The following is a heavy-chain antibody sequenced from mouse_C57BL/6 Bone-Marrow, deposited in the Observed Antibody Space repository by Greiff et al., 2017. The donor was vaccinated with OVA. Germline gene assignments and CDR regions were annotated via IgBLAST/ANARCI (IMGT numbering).Heavy chain of an antibody. CDR2: INPSSGYT. D-gene: IGHD2-4*01. J-gene: IGHJ2*01. CDR3: ARSPYYDYDGVDD. V-gene: IGHV1-7*01. Sequence: QVHVKQSGAELAKPGASVKLSCKASGYTFTSYWMHWVKQRPGQGLEWIGYINPSSGYTKYNQKFKDKATLTADKSSSTAYMQLSSLTYEDSAVYYCARSPYYDYDGVDDWGQGTTLTVSS. CDR1: GYTFTSYW.